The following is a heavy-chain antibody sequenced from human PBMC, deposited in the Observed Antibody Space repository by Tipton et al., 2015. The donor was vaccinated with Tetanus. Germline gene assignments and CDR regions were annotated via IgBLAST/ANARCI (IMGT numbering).Heavy chain of an antibody. V-gene: IGHV3-11*04. CDR1: GDSVSTGNFY. Sequence: LSLTCTVSGDSVSTGNFYWSWIRQPPGKGLEWLSFISSKSAPKYYADSVKGRFTISRDNAKNSLYLQMNSLRDDDTAVYFCARGRSCTGTTCYYFEGGAFDIWGQGTMVSVSS. D-gene: IGHD2-2*01. J-gene: IGHJ3*02. CDR3: ARGRSCTGTTCYYFEGGAFDI. CDR2: ISSKSAPK.